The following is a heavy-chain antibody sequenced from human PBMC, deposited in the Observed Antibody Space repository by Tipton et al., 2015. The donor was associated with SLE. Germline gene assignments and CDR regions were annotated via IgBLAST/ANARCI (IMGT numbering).Heavy chain of an antibody. CDR3: VRDPLYYDYIWGSYRPSWYFDY. Sequence: RSLRLSCATSGFTFWSHDMGWVRLGPGKGLEWVSGISWKSGDIGYADSVKGRFTISRDNAKHSVFLHMNSLRAEDTAFYFCVRDPLYYDYIWGSYRPSWYFDYWGQGILVTVSS. CDR1: GFTFWSHD. V-gene: IGHV3-9*01. J-gene: IGHJ4*02. D-gene: IGHD3-16*02. CDR2: ISWKSGDI.